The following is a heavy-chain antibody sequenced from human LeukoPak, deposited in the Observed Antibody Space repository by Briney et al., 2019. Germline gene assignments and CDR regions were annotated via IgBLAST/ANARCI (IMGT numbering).Heavy chain of an antibody. Sequence: SETLSLTCAVYGGSFSGYYWSWIRQPPGKGLEWVGDINHSGSTNYNHSLKSRFTISVDTSKNQFYLKLSTLTAADTAVYYCARGTQSLGYCSGGSCRAKIFDYWGQGTLVTVSS. CDR3: ARGTQSLGYCSGGSCRAKIFDY. V-gene: IGHV4-34*01. D-gene: IGHD2-15*01. J-gene: IGHJ4*02. CDR2: INHSGST. CDR1: GGSFSGYY.